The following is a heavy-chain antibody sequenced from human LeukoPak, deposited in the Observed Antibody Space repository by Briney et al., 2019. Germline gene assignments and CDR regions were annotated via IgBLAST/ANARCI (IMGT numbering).Heavy chain of an antibody. CDR1: GFTFSSYN. Sequence: GGSLRLSCAASGFTFSSYNMNWVRQAPGKGLEWVSYISSSGSTIYYADSVKGRFTISRDNAKNSLYLQINSLRAEDTAVYYCAELGITMIGGVWGKGTTVTISS. D-gene: IGHD3-10*02. V-gene: IGHV3-48*04. CDR3: AELGITMIGGV. J-gene: IGHJ6*04. CDR2: ISSSGSTI.